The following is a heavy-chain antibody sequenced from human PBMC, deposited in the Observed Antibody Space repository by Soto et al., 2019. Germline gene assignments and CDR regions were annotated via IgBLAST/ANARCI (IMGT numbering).Heavy chain of an antibody. Sequence: QVQLQESGPGLVKPSQTLSLTCTVSGGSISSGGYYWSWIRQHPGKDLEWIGYIYYSGSTYYNPSLKSRVTISVDTSKNQFSLKLSSVTAADTAVYYCARLGGLLRSSRYYGMDVWGQGTTVTVSS. CDR2: IYYSGST. CDR3: ARLGGLLRSSRYYGMDV. CDR1: GGSISSGGYY. D-gene: IGHD3-3*01. V-gene: IGHV4-31*03. J-gene: IGHJ6*02.